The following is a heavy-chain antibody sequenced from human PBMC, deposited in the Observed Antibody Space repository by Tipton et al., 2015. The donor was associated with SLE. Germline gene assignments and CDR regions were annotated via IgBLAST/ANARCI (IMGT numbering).Heavy chain of an antibody. J-gene: IGHJ4*02. CDR3: ARGSDIFGFCDH. Sequence: TPSLTCAVSGGSVSGGGYSWSWIRQPPGKGLEWLGYVFYSGSTNCHPSLKTRVTISIDTSKNQFSLKLTSVTAADTAIYYCARGSDIFGFCDHWGQGTPVTVSS. V-gene: IGHV4-61*08. CDR1: GGSVSGGGYS. CDR2: VFYSGST. D-gene: IGHD3-3*02.